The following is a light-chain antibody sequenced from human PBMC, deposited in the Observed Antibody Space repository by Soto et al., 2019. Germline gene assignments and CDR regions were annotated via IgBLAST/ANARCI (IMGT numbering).Light chain of an antibody. Sequence: EIVLTQSPGTLSLSPGERATLSCRASQSVSNNYLAWYQQTPGQTPRLLIYGTSSRATGIPDRFSGSGSGTDFTLTISRLEPEDFAVYYCQQRSNWPTFGQGTRLEIK. CDR1: QSVSNNY. J-gene: IGKJ5*01. CDR3: QQRSNWPT. V-gene: IGKV3D-20*02. CDR2: GTS.